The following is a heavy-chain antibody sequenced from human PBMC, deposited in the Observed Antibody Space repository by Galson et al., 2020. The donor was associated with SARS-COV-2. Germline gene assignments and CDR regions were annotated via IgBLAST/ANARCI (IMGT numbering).Heavy chain of an antibody. J-gene: IGHJ4*02. V-gene: IGHV1-2*06. CDR3: ARESVGSGSYYTLNS. D-gene: IGHD3-10*01. Sequence: ASVKVSCAASGYAFTAYYIHWVRQAPGQGLEWMGRINPHSGTTDYARTFQGRVTLTRDTAINTAYMELNTLTSDDTAVFYCARESVGSGSYYTLNSWGQGTLVTVSS. CDR1: GYAFTAYY. CDR2: INPHSGTT.